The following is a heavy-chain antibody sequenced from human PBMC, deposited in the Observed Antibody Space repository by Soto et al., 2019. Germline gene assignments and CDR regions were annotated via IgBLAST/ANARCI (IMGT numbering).Heavy chain of an antibody. J-gene: IGHJ6*03. CDR1: GGSISSYY. Sequence: PSETLSLTCTVSGGSISSYYWSWIRQPPGKGLEWIGYIYYSGSTNYNPSLKSRVTISVDTSKNQFSLKLSSVTAADTAVYYCARERMGGYSGYNYYYYYCVDVWGTGTTVTVSS. CDR2: IYYSGST. D-gene: IGHD5-12*01. CDR3: ARERMGGYSGYNYYYYYCVDV. V-gene: IGHV4-59*01.